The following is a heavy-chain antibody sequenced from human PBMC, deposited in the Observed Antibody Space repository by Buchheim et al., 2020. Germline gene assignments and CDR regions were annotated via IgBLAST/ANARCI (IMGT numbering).Heavy chain of an antibody. J-gene: IGHJ6*01. V-gene: IGHV4-34*12. CDR1: GGSMSDGW. Sequence: QVQLQQWGAGLLKPSETLSLTCAVSGGSMSDGWRSWVRQPPGKGLEWIGEIFQTGSTNYNPSLKGRVIISIDKSKNQVSLNLSSVTAADTAVYFCAGHLRSQRALVVWGQGTT. CDR2: IFQTGST. CDR3: AGHLRSQRALVV.